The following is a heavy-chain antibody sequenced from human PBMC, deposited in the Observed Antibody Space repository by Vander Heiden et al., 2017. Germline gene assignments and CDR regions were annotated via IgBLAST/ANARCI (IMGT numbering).Heavy chain of an antibody. V-gene: IGHV3-15*07. Sequence: EVQLVESGGGLVEPGGSLRPSCAASDFTFSYAWMHWVRQAPGKGVEWVGRIKSIAHGGTTDYAASVEGRFTISRDDSTKTLYLQMNSLQTGDTAVYYCTTGLANYFAFWGQGTLVTVSS. J-gene: IGHJ4*02. CDR3: TTGLANYFAF. CDR2: IKSIAHGGTT. D-gene: IGHD6-6*01. CDR1: DFTFSYAW.